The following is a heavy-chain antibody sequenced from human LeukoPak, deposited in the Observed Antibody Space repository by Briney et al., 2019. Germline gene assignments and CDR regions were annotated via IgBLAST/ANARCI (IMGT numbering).Heavy chain of an antibody. Sequence: SETLSLTCTVSGGSISNYYWSWIRQPPGKGLEWIGYIYNSGSTNYNPSLKSRVTISVDTSKNQLSLNLRSVTAADTAAYYCARVGTPGSSVAYDYWGQGTLVTVSS. CDR2: IYNSGST. V-gene: IGHV4-59*01. CDR1: GGSISNYY. CDR3: ARVGTPGSSVAYDY. D-gene: IGHD1-26*01. J-gene: IGHJ4*02.